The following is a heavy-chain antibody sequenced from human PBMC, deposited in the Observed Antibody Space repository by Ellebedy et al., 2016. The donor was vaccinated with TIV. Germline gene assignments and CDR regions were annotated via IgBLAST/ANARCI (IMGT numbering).Heavy chain of an antibody. CDR3: ARLGYYGSGSYYNAGGYYFDY. CDR2: IYYSGST. D-gene: IGHD3-10*01. V-gene: IGHV4-39*07. J-gene: IGHJ4*02. CDR1: GGSISSISYY. Sequence: SETLSLTXIVSGGSISSISYYWGWIRQPPGKGLEWFGRIYYSGSTYYNPSLKSRVTISVDTSKNQFSLKLSSVTAADTAVYYCARLGYYGSGSYYNAGGYYFDYWGQGTLVTVSS.